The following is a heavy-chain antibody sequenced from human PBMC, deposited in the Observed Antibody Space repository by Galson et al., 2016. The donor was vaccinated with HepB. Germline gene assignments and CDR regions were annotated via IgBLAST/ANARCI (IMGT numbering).Heavy chain of an antibody. D-gene: IGHD5-24*01. Sequence: SLRLSCAASGFTFSSHAIHWVRQAPGKGLEWVALISYDGNNRYYAHSVKGRFTISRDNSKNTLDLQMSSLRVEDTALYYRARDPRSGRWLGDYRMDVWGQGTTVTVSS. CDR2: ISYDGNNR. V-gene: IGHV3-30*04. J-gene: IGHJ6*01. CDR3: ARDPRSGRWLGDYRMDV. CDR1: GFTFSSHA.